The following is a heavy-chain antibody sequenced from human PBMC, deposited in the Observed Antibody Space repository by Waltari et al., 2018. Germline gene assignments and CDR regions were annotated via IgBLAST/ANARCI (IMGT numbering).Heavy chain of an antibody. D-gene: IGHD6-6*01. J-gene: IGHJ4*02. CDR1: GFIFSSYW. CDR2: LNDDGSGT. CDR3: AREYSNSRYFDY. Sequence: EVQLVESGGGLVQPGGSLRLSCAASGFIFSSYWMHWVRQSPGKGLVWVSRLNDDGSGTNYADSVKGRFSISRDNAKNTLYLQMNSLRAEDTAVYYCAREYSNSRYFDYWGPGTLVTVSS. V-gene: IGHV3-74*01.